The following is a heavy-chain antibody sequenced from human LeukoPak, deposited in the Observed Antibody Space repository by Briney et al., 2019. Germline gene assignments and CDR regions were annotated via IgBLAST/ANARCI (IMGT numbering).Heavy chain of an antibody. Sequence: SETLSLTCSVSGGSISSSSYYWGWIRQPPGKGLEWIGSMYYSGSTYYKPSLKSRVTISVDTSKNQLSLKLSSVTAADTAVYYCTRGSIAYYYMDVWGKGTTVTISS. CDR1: GGSISSSSYY. D-gene: IGHD3-22*01. V-gene: IGHV4-39*01. CDR2: MYYSGST. CDR3: TRGSIAYYYMDV. J-gene: IGHJ6*03.